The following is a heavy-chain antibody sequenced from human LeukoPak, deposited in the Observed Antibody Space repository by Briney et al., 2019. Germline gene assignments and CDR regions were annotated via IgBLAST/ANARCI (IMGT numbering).Heavy chain of an antibody. D-gene: IGHD6-19*01. CDR2: IYYSGST. V-gene: IGHV4-39*01. CDR1: GGSISSSSYY. Sequence: SETLSLTCTVSGGSISSSSYYWGWIRQPPGKGLEWIGSIYYSGSTYYNPSLKSRVTISVDTSKNQFSLKLSSVTAADTAVYYCARGRGWLVRYYYMDVWGKGTTVTVSS. CDR3: ARGRGWLVRYYYMDV. J-gene: IGHJ6*03.